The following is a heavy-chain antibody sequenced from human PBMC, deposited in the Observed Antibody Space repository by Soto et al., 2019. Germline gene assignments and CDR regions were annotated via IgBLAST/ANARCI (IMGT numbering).Heavy chain of an antibody. D-gene: IGHD3-10*01. CDR3: AKDRDYGPDAFDI. CDR1: GFTFSSYG. J-gene: IGHJ3*02. Sequence: QVQLVESGGGVVQPGWSLRLSCAASGFTFSSYGMNWVRQAPGKGLEWVAVMSFDGSNKYYADSVKGRLTISRDNSKNTLYLLLNSLRAEDTAVYYGAKDRDYGPDAFDIWGQGTMVTVSS. CDR2: MSFDGSNK. V-gene: IGHV3-30*18.